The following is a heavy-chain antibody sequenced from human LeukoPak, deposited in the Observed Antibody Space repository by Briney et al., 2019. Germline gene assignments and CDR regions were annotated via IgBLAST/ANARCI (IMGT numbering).Heavy chain of an antibody. D-gene: IGHD7-27*01. CDR1: GGSISSGSYC. CDR3: AREEANWGCLDY. Sequence: SQTLSLTCTVSGGSISSGSYCWSWIRQPAGKGLEWIGRIYTSGSTNYNPSLKSRVTISVDTTKNQFSLKLSSVTAADTAVYYCAREEANWGCLDYWGQGTLVTVSS. CDR2: IYTSGST. V-gene: IGHV4-61*02. J-gene: IGHJ4*02.